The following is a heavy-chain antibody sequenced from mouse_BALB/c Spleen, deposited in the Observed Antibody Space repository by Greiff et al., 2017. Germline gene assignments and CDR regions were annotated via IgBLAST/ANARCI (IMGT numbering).Heavy chain of an antibody. CDR1: GFSLTSYG. CDR2: IWSGGST. J-gene: IGHJ4*01. V-gene: IGHV2-2*02. Sequence: VKLMESGPGLVQPSQSLSITCTVSGFSLTSYGVHWVRQSPGKGLEWLGVIWSGGSTDYNAAFISRLSISKDNSTSQVFFKMNSLQANDTAIYYCAREVVYYAMDYWGQGTSVTVSS. CDR3: AREVVYYAMDY.